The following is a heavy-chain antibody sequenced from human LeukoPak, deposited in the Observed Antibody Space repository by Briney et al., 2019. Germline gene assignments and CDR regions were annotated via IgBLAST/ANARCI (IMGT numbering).Heavy chain of an antibody. V-gene: IGHV1-2*02. CDR3: VIPWKGDRGYCSSTSCYRGDY. CDR2: INPNSGGT. J-gene: IGHJ4*02. Sequence: GASVKVSCKASGYTFTGYYMHWVRQAPGQGLEWMGWINPNSGGTNYAQKFQGRVTMTRDTSISTAYMELSRLRSDDTAVYYCVIPWKGDRGYCSSTSCYRGDYWGQGTLVTVSS. D-gene: IGHD2-2*02. CDR1: GYTFTGYY.